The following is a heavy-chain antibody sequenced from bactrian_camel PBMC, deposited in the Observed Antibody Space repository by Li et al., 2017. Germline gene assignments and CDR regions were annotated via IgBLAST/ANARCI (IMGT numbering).Heavy chain of an antibody. D-gene: IGHD2*01. J-gene: IGHJ6*01. CDR1: GRTYFNWV. CDR3: AVNDGSYWCGGPNFNS. Sequence: HVQLVESGGGSVQAGGSLRLACEGSGRTYFNWVMGWFRQAPGKEREAVATINNYGRTNYADSVKGRFTISKDNAKNTLYLQMNSLKPEDTAMYYCAVNDGSYWCGGPNFNSRGQGTQVTVS. CDR2: INNYGRT. V-gene: IGHV3S55*01.